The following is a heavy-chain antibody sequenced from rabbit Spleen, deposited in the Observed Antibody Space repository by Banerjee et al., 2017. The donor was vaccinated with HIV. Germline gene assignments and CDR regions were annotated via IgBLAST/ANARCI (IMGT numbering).Heavy chain of an antibody. Sequence: QEQLVESGGGLVQPEGSLTLTCTASGFSFSSSYYMCWVRQAPGKGLEWIACIDIGSSGFTYFATWAKGRFTCSKTSSTTVTLQMTRLTAADTAAYFCARDTGSSFTSYGMGLWGQGTLVTVS. J-gene: IGHJ6*01. CDR1: GFSFSSSYY. D-gene: IGHD8-1*01. CDR2: IDIGSSGFT. V-gene: IGHV1S45*01. CDR3: ARDTGSSFTSYGMGL.